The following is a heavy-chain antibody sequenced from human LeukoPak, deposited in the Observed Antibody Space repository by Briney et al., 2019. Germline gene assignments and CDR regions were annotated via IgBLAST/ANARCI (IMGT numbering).Heavy chain of an antibody. J-gene: IGHJ4*02. CDR2: ISSSSSYI. Sequence: PGGSLRLSCAASGFTFSSYSMNWVRQAPGKGLEWVSSISSSSSYIFYAYSVKGRFTISRDNAKNSLYLQMNSLRAEDTAVYYCAREKASATGTTDYDYWGQGTLVTVS. CDR3: AREKASATGTTDYDY. CDR1: GFTFSSYS. D-gene: IGHD1-1*01. V-gene: IGHV3-21*01.